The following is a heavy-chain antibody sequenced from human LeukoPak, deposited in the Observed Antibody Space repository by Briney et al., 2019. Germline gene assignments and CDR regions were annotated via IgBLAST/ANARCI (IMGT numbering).Heavy chain of an antibody. CDR1: GGSISSSSYS. J-gene: IGHJ5*02. V-gene: IGHV4-39*01. Sequence: PSETLSLTCTVSGGSISSSSYSWGWLRQPPGKGLEGIGSIYYSGSTYYNPSLKSRVTISVDTSKNQFSLKLSSVTAAATAVYYCARTAMVPGGCFDPWGQGTLVTVSS. CDR2: IYYSGST. D-gene: IGHD5-18*01. CDR3: ARTAMVPGGCFDP.